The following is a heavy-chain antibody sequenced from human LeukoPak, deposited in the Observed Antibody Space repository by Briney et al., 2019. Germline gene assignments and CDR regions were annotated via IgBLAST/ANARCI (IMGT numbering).Heavy chain of an antibody. CDR3: ARDKMQQSTEGSNFDH. J-gene: IGHJ4*02. D-gene: IGHD6-13*01. CDR2: IKQDGSET. Sequence: GGSLRLSCAASGFSFIDYWMTWVRQAPGKGLEWVGNIKQDGSETYYVDSVKGRFTISRDNAKNSLYLQMNSLRVEDTAVYYCARDKMQQSTEGSNFDHWGQGTLVTVSS. CDR1: GFSFIDYW. V-gene: IGHV3-7*01.